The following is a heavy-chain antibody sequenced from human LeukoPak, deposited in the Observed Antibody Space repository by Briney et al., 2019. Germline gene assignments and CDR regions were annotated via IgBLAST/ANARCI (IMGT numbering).Heavy chain of an antibody. V-gene: IGHV4-61*02. CDR1: GGSISRGSYY. J-gene: IGHJ5*02. CDR3: ARFLTRFDP. Sequence: SQTLSLTCTVSGGSISRGSYYWSWIRQPAGKGLEWIGRIYTSGSTNYNPSLKSRVTISVDTSKNQFSLKLSSVTAADTAVYYCARFLTRFDPWGQGTLVTVSS. D-gene: IGHD2/OR15-2a*01. CDR2: IYTSGST.